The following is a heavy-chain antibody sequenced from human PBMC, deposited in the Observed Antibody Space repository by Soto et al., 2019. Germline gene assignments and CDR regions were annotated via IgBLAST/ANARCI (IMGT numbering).Heavy chain of an antibody. Sequence: GGSLRLSCAASGFTFSSYEMNWVRQAPGKGLEWVSYISISGTTIHYADSVKGRFTISRDNAKNSLYLQLTSLRAEDTAVYYCARIMPVGSGMDVWGQGTTVTVSS. V-gene: IGHV3-48*03. CDR3: ARIMPVGSGMDV. D-gene: IGHD2-2*01. CDR1: GFTFSSYE. J-gene: IGHJ6*02. CDR2: ISISGTTI.